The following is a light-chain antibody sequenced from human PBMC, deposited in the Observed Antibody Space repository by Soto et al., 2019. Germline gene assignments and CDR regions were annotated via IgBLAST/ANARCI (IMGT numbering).Light chain of an antibody. CDR3: QQYSKWPLP. V-gene: IGKV3D-15*01. CDR1: QSVSGN. Sequence: EIVMTQSPATLSVSPGERDTLSCRASQSVSGNLAWYQQRPGQAPRLLIYGASTRATGIPARFSGSGSGTEYTHIISSLRSDDFAFYYCQQYSKWPLPFGGGTKVEIK. J-gene: IGKJ4*01. CDR2: GAS.